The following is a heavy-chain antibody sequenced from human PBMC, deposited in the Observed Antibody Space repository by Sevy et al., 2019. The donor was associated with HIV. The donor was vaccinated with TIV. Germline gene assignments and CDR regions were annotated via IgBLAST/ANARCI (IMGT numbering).Heavy chain of an antibody. D-gene: IGHD3-9*01. V-gene: IGHV4-39*01. CDR3: ARHLPLAYYEILTPDSRHFDN. Sequence: SETLSLTCGVSGDSINSNDYYWGWIRQPPGKGLEWIGTIYYSGSTYYNPSLKSRVTISVDTSKNQFSLKLTSVTAADTALYYCARHLPLAYYEILTPDSRHFDNWGQGTLVTVSS. CDR2: IYYSGST. CDR1: GDSINSNDYY. J-gene: IGHJ4*02.